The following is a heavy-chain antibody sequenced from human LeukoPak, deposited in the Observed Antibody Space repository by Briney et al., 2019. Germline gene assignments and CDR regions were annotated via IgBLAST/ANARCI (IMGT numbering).Heavy chain of an antibody. D-gene: IGHD6-13*01. J-gene: IGHJ5*02. CDR3: ARMRSSRCTHNWFDP. CDR2: MNPNSGNT. V-gene: IGHV1-8*01. Sequence: ASVKVSCKASGYTFTSYDINWVRQATGQGLEWMGWMNPNSGNTGYAQKFQGRVTMTRNTSISTAYMELSSLRSEDTAVYYCARMRSSRCTHNWFDPWGQGTLVTVSS. CDR1: GYTFTSYD.